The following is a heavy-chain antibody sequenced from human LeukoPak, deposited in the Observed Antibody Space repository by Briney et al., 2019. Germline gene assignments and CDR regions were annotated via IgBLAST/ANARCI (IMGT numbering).Heavy chain of an antibody. J-gene: IGHJ4*02. D-gene: IGHD4-11*01. V-gene: IGHV3-23*01. CDR1: GFTFSSYA. CDR2: ISSSGSTP. Sequence: RAGGSLRLSCAASGFTFSSYAMSWVRQAPGKGLEWVSAISSSGSTPYHADSVRGRFTISRDNSKNTLYLQMNSLRAEDTAVYYCAKEVRDYSNSYDYWGQGTLVTVSS. CDR3: AKEVRDYSNSYDY.